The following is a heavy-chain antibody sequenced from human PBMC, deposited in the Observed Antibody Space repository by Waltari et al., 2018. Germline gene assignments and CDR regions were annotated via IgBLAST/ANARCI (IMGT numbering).Heavy chain of an antibody. Sequence: QVQLVQSGAEVKKPGASVKVSCKASGYTFTSYDINWVRQAAGQGLEWMGWINPNSGNTGYAQRFQGRLTITRDTSISTAYMELSSLRSEDTAIYYCARVMGSVDFWGQGTLVTVSP. CDR1: GYTFTSYD. J-gene: IGHJ4*02. D-gene: IGHD3-16*01. CDR3: ARVMGSVDF. CDR2: INPNSGNT. V-gene: IGHV1-8*03.